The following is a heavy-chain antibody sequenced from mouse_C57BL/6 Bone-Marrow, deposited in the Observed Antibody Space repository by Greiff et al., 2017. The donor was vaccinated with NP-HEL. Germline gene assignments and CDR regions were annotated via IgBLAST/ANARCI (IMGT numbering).Heavy chain of an antibody. J-gene: IGHJ3*01. V-gene: IGHV1-82*01. Sequence: QVQLKQSGPELVKPGASVKISCKASGYAFSSSWMNWVKQRPGKGLEWIGRIYPGDGDTNYNGKFKGKATLTADKSSSTAYMQLSSLTYEASAVYFCARSGGLRRGFAYWGQGTLVTVSA. CDR1: GYAFSSSW. CDR2: IYPGDGDT. CDR3: ARSGGLRRGFAY. D-gene: IGHD2-4*01.